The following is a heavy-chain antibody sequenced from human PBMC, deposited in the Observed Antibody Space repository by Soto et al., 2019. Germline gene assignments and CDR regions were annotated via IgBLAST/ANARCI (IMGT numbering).Heavy chain of an antibody. CDR2: ISDYNGNT. V-gene: IGHV1-18*01. J-gene: IGHJ6*02. CDR1: GYTFTNYG. CDR3: AREGYYSGSGTYSPPRYYGMDV. D-gene: IGHD3-10*01. Sequence: QVQLVQSGAEVKKPGASVKVSCKASGYTFTNYGITWVRQAPGQGLEWMGWISDYNGNTYYGKKFQGRVTMTTDTSTRPSYMELRSLRSDDTAGYYCAREGYYSGSGTYSPPRYYGMDVWGQGTTVTVSS.